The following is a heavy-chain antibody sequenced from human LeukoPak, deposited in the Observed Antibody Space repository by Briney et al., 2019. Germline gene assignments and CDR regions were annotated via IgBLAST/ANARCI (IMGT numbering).Heavy chain of an antibody. J-gene: IGHJ4*02. V-gene: IGHV3-64*01. CDR3: ASSAGALIDC. CDR1: GFTFSSYA. CDR2: ISSNGGST. Sequence: PGGSLRLSCAASGFTFSSYAMHWVRQAPGKGLEYVSAISSNGGSTYYANSVKGRFTISRDNSKNPLYLQMNSLRAEDTAVYYCASSAGALIDCWGQGTLVIVSS. D-gene: IGHD6-19*01.